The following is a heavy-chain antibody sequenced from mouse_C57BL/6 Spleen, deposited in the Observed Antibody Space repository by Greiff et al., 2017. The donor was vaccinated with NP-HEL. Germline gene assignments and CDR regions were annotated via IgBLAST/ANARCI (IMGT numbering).Heavy chain of an antibody. CDR1: GFTFSSYA. CDR2: ISSGGDYI. D-gene: IGHD1-1*01. J-gene: IGHJ2*01. CDR3: TRDRGITTVVATDYFDY. Sequence: EVKLMESGEGLVKPGGSLKLSCAASGFTFSSYAMSWVRQTPEKRLEWVAYISSGGDYIYYADTVKGRFTISRDNARNTLYLQMSSLKSEDTAMYYCTRDRGITTVVATDYFDYWGQGTTLTVSS. V-gene: IGHV5-9-1*02.